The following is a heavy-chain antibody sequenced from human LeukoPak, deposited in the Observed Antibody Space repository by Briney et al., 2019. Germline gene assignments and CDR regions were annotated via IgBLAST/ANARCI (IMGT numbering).Heavy chain of an antibody. CDR1: GGTFSSYA. J-gene: IGHJ4*02. CDR3: AAAGELYYYDSSGYYPY. CDR2: IIPIFGTA. V-gene: IGHV1-69*13. D-gene: IGHD3-22*01. Sequence: ASVKVSYKASGGTFSSYAISWVRQAPGQGLEWMGGIIPIFGTANYAQKFQGRVTITADESTSTAYMELSSLRSEDTAVYYCAAAGELYYYDSSGYYPYWGQGTLVTVSS.